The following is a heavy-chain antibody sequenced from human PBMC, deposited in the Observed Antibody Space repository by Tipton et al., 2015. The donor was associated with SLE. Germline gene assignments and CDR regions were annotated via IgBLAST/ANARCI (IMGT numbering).Heavy chain of an antibody. CDR1: GASVTHSTRF. D-gene: IGHD3-3*01. Sequence: TLSLTCTVSGASVTHSTRFWGWVRQPPGKGLEWIGYIFYSGSTNYNPSLKSRVTISVDTSKNQFSLKLSSVTAADTAVYYCARDPGRYDFGPYGMDVWGQGTTVTVSS. CDR3: ARDPGRYDFGPYGMDV. CDR2: IFYSGST. J-gene: IGHJ6*02. V-gene: IGHV4-61*01.